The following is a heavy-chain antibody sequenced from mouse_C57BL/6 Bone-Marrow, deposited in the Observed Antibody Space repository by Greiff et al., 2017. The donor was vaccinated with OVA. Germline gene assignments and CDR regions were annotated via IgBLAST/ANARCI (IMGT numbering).Heavy chain of an antibody. CDR2: IDPENGDT. Sequence: EVMLVESGAELVRPGASVKLSCTASGFNIKDDYMHWVKQRPEQGLEWIGWIDPENGDTEYASKFQGKATITADTSSNTAYLQLSSLTSEDTAVYYCTEVRGAMDYWGQGTSVTVSS. CDR1: GFNIKDDY. D-gene: IGHD2-13*01. J-gene: IGHJ4*01. V-gene: IGHV14-4*01. CDR3: TEVRGAMDY.